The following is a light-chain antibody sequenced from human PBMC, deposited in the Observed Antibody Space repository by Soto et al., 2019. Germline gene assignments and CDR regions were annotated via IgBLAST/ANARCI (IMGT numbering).Light chain of an antibody. CDR3: QQYGISSWP. CDR1: QSVSSSY. Sequence: EIVLTHSPGTLSLSPGERATLSFRSSQSVSSSYLAWYQQQPGQAPRLLIYGASSRATGIPDRFIGSGSGTNFTLSISTLEPEDFAVYYCQQYGISSWPFGQGTKV. CDR2: GAS. V-gene: IGKV3-20*01. J-gene: IGKJ1*01.